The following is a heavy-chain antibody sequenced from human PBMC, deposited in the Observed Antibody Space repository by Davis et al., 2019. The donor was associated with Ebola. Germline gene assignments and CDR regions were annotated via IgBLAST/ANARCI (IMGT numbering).Heavy chain of an antibody. CDR2: IYHSGST. J-gene: IGHJ5*02. CDR1: GGSISSSNW. D-gene: IGHD1-26*01. V-gene: IGHV4-4*02. Sequence: PSETLSLTCAVSGGSISSSNWWSWVRQPPGKGLEWIGEIYHSGSTNYNPSLKSRVTISVDKSKNQFSLKLSSVTAADTAVYYCARSQWELPNWFDPWGQGTLVTVSS. CDR3: ARSQWELPNWFDP.